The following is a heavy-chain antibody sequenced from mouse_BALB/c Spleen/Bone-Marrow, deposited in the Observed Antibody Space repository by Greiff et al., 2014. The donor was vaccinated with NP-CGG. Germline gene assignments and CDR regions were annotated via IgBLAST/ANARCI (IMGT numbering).Heavy chain of an antibody. D-gene: IGHD4-1*01. CDR3: ARERDLTLDY. CDR1: GFPLTGYG. CDR2: IWAGGST. V-gene: IGHV2-9*02. J-gene: IGHJ2*01. Sequence: VHLVESGPGLVAPSQSLSITCTVSGFPLTGYGVHWVRQPPGKGLEWLGVIWAGGSTDYNSALMSRLSINKDNSKSQVFLKMNSLQTDDTAMYYCARERDLTLDYWGQGTTLTVSS.